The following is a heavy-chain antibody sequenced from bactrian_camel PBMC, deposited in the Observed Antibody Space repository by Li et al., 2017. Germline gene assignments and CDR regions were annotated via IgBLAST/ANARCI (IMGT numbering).Heavy chain of an antibody. J-gene: IGHJ4*01. Sequence: VQLVESVGGSVQAGGSLRLSCAASGYSYSTYCMAWFRQAPGKERDWVTTDNGVGTTYYGDSVKGRFAISQDNAKNTLYLQMDSLKLEDTAMYYCAADRDCYLGSSYVPTYKHWGQGTQVTVS. CDR1: GYSYSTYC. V-gene: IGHV3S1*01. CDR2: TDNGVGTT. D-gene: IGHD3*01. CDR3: AADRDCYLGSSYVPTYKH.